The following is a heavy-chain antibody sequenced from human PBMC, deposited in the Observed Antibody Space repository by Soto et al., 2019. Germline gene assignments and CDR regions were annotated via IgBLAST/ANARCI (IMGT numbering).Heavy chain of an antibody. CDR2: ISSSSSYR. Sequence: QVQLVESGGGLVKPGGSLRLSCAASGFTFSDYYMSWIRQAPGKGLEWVSYISSSSSYRNYADSVKGRFTISRDNAKNSLYLQMNSLRAEDTAVYYCARSVEVQWKIPRFEYWCQGTLGTVSS. CDR1: GFTFSDYY. V-gene: IGHV3-11*05. J-gene: IGHJ4*02. CDR3: ARSVEVQWKIPRFEY. D-gene: IGHD6-19*01.